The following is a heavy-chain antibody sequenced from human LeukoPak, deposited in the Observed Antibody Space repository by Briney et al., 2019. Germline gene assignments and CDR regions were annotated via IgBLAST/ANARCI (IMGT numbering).Heavy chain of an antibody. CDR3: ARASSALIDAALPNWFDP. D-gene: IGHD3-3*01. Sequence: GALRLSCAASGFTFSSYAMSWVRQAPGKGLEWVSAISGSGGSTYYADSVKGRFTISRDNSKNTLYLQMNSLRAEDTALYYCARASSALIDAALPNWFDPWGQGTLVTVSS. J-gene: IGHJ5*02. CDR2: ISGSGGST. V-gene: IGHV3-23*01. CDR1: GFTFSSYA.